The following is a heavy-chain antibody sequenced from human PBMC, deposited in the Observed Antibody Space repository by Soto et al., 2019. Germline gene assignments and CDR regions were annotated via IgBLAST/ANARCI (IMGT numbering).Heavy chain of an antibody. V-gene: IGHV4-59*13. D-gene: IGHD6-13*01. J-gene: IGHJ6*02. Sequence: SETLSLTCTVSGGSISSYYWSWSRQRPGKGLEWIGYIYYSGSTNYNPSLKSRVTISVDTSKNQFSLKLSSVTAADTAVYYCARDLVRTDSSSWYYYYYGMDVWGQGTTVT. CDR3: ARDLVRTDSSSWYYYYYGMDV. CDR2: IYYSGST. CDR1: GGSISSYY.